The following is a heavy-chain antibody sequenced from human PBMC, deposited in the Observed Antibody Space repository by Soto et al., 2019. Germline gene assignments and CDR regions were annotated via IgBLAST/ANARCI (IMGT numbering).Heavy chain of an antibody. Sequence: ASVKVSCKASGYTFTSYAMHWVRQAPGQRLEWMGWINAGNGNTKYSQKFQGRVTITRDTSASTAYMELSSLRSEDTAVYYCAGSYCSSTSCRNWFDPWSQGTLVTVSS. V-gene: IGHV1-3*01. J-gene: IGHJ5*02. CDR3: AGSYCSSTSCRNWFDP. CDR1: GYTFTSYA. CDR2: INAGNGNT. D-gene: IGHD2-2*01.